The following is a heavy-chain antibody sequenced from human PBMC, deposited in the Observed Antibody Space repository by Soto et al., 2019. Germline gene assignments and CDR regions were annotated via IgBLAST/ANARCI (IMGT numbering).Heavy chain of an antibody. CDR3: ARGDFWSGLYYFDY. CDR1: GFTFGDYG. V-gene: IGHV3-20*04. J-gene: IGHJ4*02. D-gene: IGHD3-3*01. CDR2: INWNGGST. Sequence: GGSLRLSCAASGFTFGDYGMSWVRQAPGKGLEWVSGINWNGGSTGYADSVKDRFTISRDNAKNSLYLQMNSLRAEDTAFYYCARGDFWSGLYYFDYWGQGTLVTVSS.